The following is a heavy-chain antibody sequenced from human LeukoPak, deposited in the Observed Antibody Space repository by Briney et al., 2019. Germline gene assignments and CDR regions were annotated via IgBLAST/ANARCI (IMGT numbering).Heavy chain of an antibody. V-gene: IGHV4-38-2*01. CDR2: IYQSGST. J-gene: IGHJ4*02. CDR1: GYSISTGRY. Sequence: SETLSLTCAVSGYSISTGRYWGWIRQPPGKGLEWIGSIYQSGSTYCNPSLKSRVTISVDTSKNQFSLNLRSVTAADTAVYYCARSLSTAGIDYWGQGTLVTVSS. D-gene: IGHD2-2*01. CDR3: ARSLSTAGIDY.